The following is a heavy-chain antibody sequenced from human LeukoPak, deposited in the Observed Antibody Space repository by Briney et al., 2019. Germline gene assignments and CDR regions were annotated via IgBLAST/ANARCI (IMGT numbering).Heavy chain of an antibody. Sequence: GGSLRLSCAASGFTVSSNYMSWVRQAPGKGLEWVSVIYSGGSTYYADSVKGRFTISRDNSKNTLYLQMNSLRAEDTAVYYCARGSLWKTTVTTGYWGQGTLVTVSS. CDR1: GFTVSSNY. CDR3: ARGSLWKTTVTTGY. V-gene: IGHV3-53*01. D-gene: IGHD4-17*01. CDR2: IYSGGST. J-gene: IGHJ4*02.